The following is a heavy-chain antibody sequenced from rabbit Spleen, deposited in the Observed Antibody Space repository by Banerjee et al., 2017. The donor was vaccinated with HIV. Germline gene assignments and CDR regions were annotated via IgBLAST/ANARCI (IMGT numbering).Heavy chain of an antibody. CDR2: INTATVKA. CDR1: GFSFSSSYY. J-gene: IGHJ4*01. CDR3: ARDLVGVIGWNFYL. D-gene: IGHD1-1*01. Sequence: QSLEESGGDLVQPGASLTLTCTASGFSFSSSYYMYWVRQAPGKGLEWIACINTATVKAVYATWAKGRFTISRTSSTTVTLQMTSLTAADRATYFCARDLVGVIGWNFYLWGQGTLVTVS. V-gene: IGHV1S40*01.